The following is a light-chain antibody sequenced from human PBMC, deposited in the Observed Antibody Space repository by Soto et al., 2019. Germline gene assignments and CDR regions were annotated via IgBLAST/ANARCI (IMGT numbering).Light chain of an antibody. CDR1: QSIGTW. CDR3: QQYSDSSGA. CDR2: DAS. Sequence: DIQVTQSPSTLSASVGDRVTITCGASQSIGTWLAWYQQKPGKASKLLIFDASTLERGVPSRFSGSGSGTDFTLTISSLQPDDFAAYYCQQYSDSSGAFGQGTRVEIK. V-gene: IGKV1-5*01. J-gene: IGKJ1*01.